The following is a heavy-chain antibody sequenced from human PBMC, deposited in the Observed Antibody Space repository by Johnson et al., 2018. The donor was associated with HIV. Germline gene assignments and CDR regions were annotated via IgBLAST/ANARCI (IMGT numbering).Heavy chain of an antibody. J-gene: IGHJ3*02. Sequence: VQLVESGGGVVQPGRSLRLSCAASGFTFSSYGMHWVRQAPGKGLEWVSYISSSGITIYYADSVKGRFTISRDNAKNSLYLQMNSLRAEDTAVYYCASSSPSDAFDIWGQGTMVTVSS. CDR3: ASSSPSDAFDI. V-gene: IGHV3-48*04. CDR2: ISSSGITI. CDR1: GFTFSSYG.